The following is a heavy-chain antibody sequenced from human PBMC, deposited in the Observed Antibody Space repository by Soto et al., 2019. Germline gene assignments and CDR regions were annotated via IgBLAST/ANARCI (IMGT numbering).Heavy chain of an antibody. CDR1: GFTVSSNY. CDR2: IYSGGSA. CDR3: ARHGYSHGGGYFDY. D-gene: IGHD5-18*01. J-gene: IGHJ4*02. V-gene: IGHV3-66*04. Sequence: EVQLVESGGGLVQPGGSLRLSCAASGFTVSSNYMSCVRQAPGKGLEWVSVIYSGGSAYYADSVKGRFTISRDNSKNTLYLQMNSLRAEDTAVYYCARHGYSHGGGYFDYWGQGTRVTVSS.